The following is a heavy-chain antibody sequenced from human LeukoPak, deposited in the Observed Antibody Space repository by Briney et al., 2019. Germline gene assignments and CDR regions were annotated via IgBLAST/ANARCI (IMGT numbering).Heavy chain of an antibody. Sequence: SETLSLTCTVSGGSISSYYWSWIRQPPGKGLEWIGYIYYSGSTNYNPSLRSRVTISVDTSKNQFSLKLSSVTAADTAVYYCARGRIQLWDYYYYYYMDVWGKGTTVTVSS. J-gene: IGHJ6*03. CDR3: ARGRIQLWDYYYYYYMDV. CDR1: GGSISSYY. D-gene: IGHD5-18*01. V-gene: IGHV4-59*01. CDR2: IYYSGST.